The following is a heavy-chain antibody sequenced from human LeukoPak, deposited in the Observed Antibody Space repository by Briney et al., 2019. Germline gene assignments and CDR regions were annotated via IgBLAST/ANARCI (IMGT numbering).Heavy chain of an antibody. Sequence: PGGSLRLSCAASGFTVSSNYMSWVRQAPGKGLEWVSVIYSGGSTYYADSVKGRFTISRDNSKNTLYLQMNSLRAEDAAVYYCARGSRWLQLGPFDYWGQGTLVTVSS. J-gene: IGHJ4*02. CDR2: IYSGGST. V-gene: IGHV3-66*01. CDR1: GFTVSSNY. CDR3: ARGSRWLQLGPFDY. D-gene: IGHD5-24*01.